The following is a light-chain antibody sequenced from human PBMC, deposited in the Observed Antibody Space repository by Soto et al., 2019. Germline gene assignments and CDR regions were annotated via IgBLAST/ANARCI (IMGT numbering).Light chain of an antibody. CDR2: ATS. CDR1: QGIRGD. J-gene: IGKJ1*01. V-gene: IGKV1-6*01. CDR3: IQDFISPLT. Sequence: IQMTQSPSSLSASLGDRVTITCRASQGIRGDLGWYQQKPGKAPKLLISATSTLQSGVPSRFSGRGSGTNFTLTISSLQPEDFATYYCIQDFISPLTVGQGTQVDIK.